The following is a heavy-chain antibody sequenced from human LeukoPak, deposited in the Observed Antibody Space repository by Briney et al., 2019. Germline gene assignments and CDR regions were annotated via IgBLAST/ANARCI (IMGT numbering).Heavy chain of an antibody. CDR3: ARDALRFRRGFDY. D-gene: IGHD3-3*01. CDR1: GFTLSSYG. J-gene: IGHJ4*02. V-gene: IGHV3-33*01. CDR2: IWYDGSNK. Sequence: GGSLRLSCAASGFTLSSYGMHWVRQAPGKGLEWVAVIWYDGSNKYYADSVKGRFTISRDNSKNTLYLQMNSLRAEDTAVYYCARDALRFRRGFDYWGQGTLVTVSS.